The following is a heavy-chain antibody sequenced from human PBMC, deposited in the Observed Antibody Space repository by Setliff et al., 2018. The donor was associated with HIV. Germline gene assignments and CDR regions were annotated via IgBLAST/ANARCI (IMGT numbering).Heavy chain of an antibody. V-gene: IGHV3-7*03. Sequence: PGGSLRLSCAASGFTFSSYWMTWVRQAPGKGLQWVANIRRDEGEKYYVDSMKGRFTISRDNAKNSLYLQMSSLRVDDTAVYYCARISSAWYLVDYWGQGTLVTVSS. D-gene: IGHD6-13*01. CDR1: GFTFSSYW. CDR3: ARISSAWYLVDY. CDR2: IRRDEGEK. J-gene: IGHJ4*02.